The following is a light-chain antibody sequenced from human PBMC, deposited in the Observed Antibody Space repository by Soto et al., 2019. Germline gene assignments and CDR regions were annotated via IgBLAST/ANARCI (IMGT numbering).Light chain of an antibody. CDR1: QSVSSSY. V-gene: IGKV3-20*01. CDR3: QQYGSSRFT. Sequence: VCTQSPGTLSFSPGERATLSCRASQSVSSSYLAWYQQKPGQAPRLLIYGASSRATGIPDRFSGSGSGTDFTLTISRLEPEDFAVYYCQQYGSSRFTFGPGTKVDIK. CDR2: GAS. J-gene: IGKJ3*01.